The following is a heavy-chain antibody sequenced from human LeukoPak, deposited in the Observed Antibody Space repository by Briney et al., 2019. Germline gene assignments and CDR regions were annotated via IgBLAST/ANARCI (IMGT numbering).Heavy chain of an antibody. CDR1: GYSFTNYW. D-gene: IGHD6-19*01. CDR2: IYPGDSDT. V-gene: IGHV5-51*01. CDR3: ARQQYSSGHDAFDL. J-gene: IGHJ3*01. Sequence: GESLKISCKGSGYSFTNYWIGWVRQMPGKGLEGMGIIYPGDSDTRYSPSFQGQVTISADKSISTAYLQWSSLKASDTAIYYCARQQYSSGHDAFDLWGQGTMVTVSS.